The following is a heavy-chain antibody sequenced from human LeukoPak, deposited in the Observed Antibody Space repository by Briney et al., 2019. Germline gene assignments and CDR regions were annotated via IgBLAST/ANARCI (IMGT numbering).Heavy chain of an antibody. J-gene: IGHJ4*02. V-gene: IGHV3-33*08. CDR1: GFTFSAYG. CDR2: IWYDGSNE. CDR3: ARDPEGRDGFY. D-gene: IGHD5-24*01. Sequence: GRSLRLSCAASGFTFSAYGMHWVRQAPGKGLEWVAVIWYDGSNEYYADSVKGRFTISRDNSKNTLYLQMNSLSAKDTAVYYCARDPEGRDGFYWGQGTLVTVSS.